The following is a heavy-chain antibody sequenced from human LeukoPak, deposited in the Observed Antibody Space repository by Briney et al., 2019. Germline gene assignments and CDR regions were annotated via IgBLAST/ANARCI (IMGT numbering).Heavy chain of an antibody. CDR2: IYYPGIT. CDR1: GASISGNSFY. D-gene: IGHD2-15*01. CDR3: ARRWITPFDY. Sequence: SETLSLACTVSGASISGNSFYWRWVRQPPGKGLEWLGNIYYPGITYYNPSLKSRVTISVETSNNPASRRFNSVTAASAFIYYCARRWITPFDYGGQGTLVTVPS. J-gene: IGHJ4*02. V-gene: IGHV4-39*01.